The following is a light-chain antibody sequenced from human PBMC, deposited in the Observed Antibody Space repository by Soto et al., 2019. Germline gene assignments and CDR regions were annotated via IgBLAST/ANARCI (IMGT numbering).Light chain of an antibody. V-gene: IGLV2-8*01. Sequence: QSALTQPPSASGSPGQSVTISCTGTSNDVGAYNFVSWYQQHPGKAPELMIYDVSKRPSGVPDRFSGSKSGNTASLTVSGLQAEDEADYYCFSYAGSNIYVFGTGTKLTVL. CDR1: SNDVGAYNF. CDR2: DVS. J-gene: IGLJ1*01. CDR3: FSYAGSNIYV.